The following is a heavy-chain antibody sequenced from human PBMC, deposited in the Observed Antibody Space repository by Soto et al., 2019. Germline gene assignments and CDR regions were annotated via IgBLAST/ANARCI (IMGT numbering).Heavy chain of an antibody. CDR2: IYYSGST. CDR3: ARSPNYYYYGFDV. Sequence: PSETLSLTCTVSGVSVSSGTYFWSWIRQSPGKRLEWIAYIYYSGSTNYNPSLKSRATISVDTSKSQVSLTLTSVTPADAAVYYCARSPNYYYYGFDVWGQGTTVTVSS. J-gene: IGHJ6*02. V-gene: IGHV4-61*01. CDR1: GVSVSSGTYF.